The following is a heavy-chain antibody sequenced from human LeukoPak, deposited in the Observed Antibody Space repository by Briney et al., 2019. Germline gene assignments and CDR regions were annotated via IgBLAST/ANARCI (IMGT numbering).Heavy chain of an antibody. Sequence: PGGSLSLSYAASGLPFSSTYMRGVRQAPGKGLEGGSIIYSAGSTYYAASVKGRFTISRDNSKNTLYLQMNSLRAEDTAVYYCAKGHCTNGICWLDWGQGTLVTVSS. CDR2: IYSAGST. CDR1: GLPFSSTY. J-gene: IGHJ4*02. V-gene: IGHV3-53*01. D-gene: IGHD2-8*01. CDR3: AKGHCTNGICWLD.